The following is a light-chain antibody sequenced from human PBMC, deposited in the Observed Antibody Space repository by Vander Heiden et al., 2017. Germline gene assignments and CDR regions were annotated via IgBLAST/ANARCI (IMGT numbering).Light chain of an antibody. CDR1: SSNIGSNT. V-gene: IGLV1-44*01. Sequence: HSVLAPPPAASGPPGQRVTISCSGSSSNIGSNTVNWYQQLPGTAPKLLIYSNNQRPSGVPDRFSASKSGTSASLAISGLQSEDEAVYYCAAWDDSLSGVVFGGGTKLTVL. CDR2: SNN. J-gene: IGLJ2*01. CDR3: AAWDDSLSGVV.